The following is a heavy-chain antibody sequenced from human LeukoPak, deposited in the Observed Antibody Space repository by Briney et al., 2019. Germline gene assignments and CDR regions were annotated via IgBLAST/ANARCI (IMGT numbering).Heavy chain of an antibody. D-gene: IGHD3-16*01. V-gene: IGHV1-69*13. CDR1: GYPFTGYY. CDR2: IDPMFGRA. CDR3: ARVRGSALLSRLDDY. J-gene: IGHJ4*02. Sequence: SVKVSCKASGYPFTGYYLHWVRQAPGQGLEWMGGIDPMFGRANHAQKFQGRVAITADESTRIAYMELSSLRSEDTAVYYCARVRGSALLSRLDDYWGQGTLVTVSS.